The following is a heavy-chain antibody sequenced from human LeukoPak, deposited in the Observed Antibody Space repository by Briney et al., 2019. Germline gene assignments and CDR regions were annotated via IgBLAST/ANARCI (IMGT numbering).Heavy chain of an antibody. CDR3: ARSSYYYGSGSHNWFDP. J-gene: IGHJ5*02. V-gene: IGHV1-18*01. D-gene: IGHD3-10*01. CDR1: GYTFTSYG. Sequence: GASVKVSCKASGYTFTSYGISWVRQAPGQGLEWMGWISAYNGNTNYAQKLQGRVTMTTNTSTSTAYMELRSLRSDDTAVYYCARSSYYYGSGSHNWFDPWGQGTLVTVSS. CDR2: ISAYNGNT.